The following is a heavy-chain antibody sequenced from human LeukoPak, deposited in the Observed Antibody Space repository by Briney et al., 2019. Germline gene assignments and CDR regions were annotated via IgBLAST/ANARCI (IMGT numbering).Heavy chain of an antibody. D-gene: IGHD4-11*01. Sequence: SETLSLTCTVSGGFISSFYWSWMRQPAGKGLEWIGRIYNSGIANYNPSLRSRVTMSVDTSRNQFSLKLTSVTAADTAVYFCARGDYNEGGFVYWGQGTRVTVSS. CDR2: IYNSGIA. V-gene: IGHV4-4*07. J-gene: IGHJ4*02. CDR1: GGFISSFY. CDR3: ARGDYNEGGFVY.